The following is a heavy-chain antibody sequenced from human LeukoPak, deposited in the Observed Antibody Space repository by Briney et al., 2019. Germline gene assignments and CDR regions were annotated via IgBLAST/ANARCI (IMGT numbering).Heavy chain of an antibody. J-gene: IGHJ4*02. CDR3: ARRSPVYYDILTGPIDY. V-gene: IGHV3-30-3*01. CDR1: GFTFSSYA. CDR2: ISYDGSNK. Sequence: GGSLILSCAASGFTFSSYAMHWVRQAPGKGLEWVAVISYDGSNKYYADSVKGRFTISRDNSKNTLYLQMNSLRAEDTAVYYCARRSPVYYDILTGPIDYWGQGTLVTVSS. D-gene: IGHD3-9*01.